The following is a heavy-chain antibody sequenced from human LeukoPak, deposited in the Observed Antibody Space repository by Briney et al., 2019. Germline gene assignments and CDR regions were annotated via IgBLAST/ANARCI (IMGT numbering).Heavy chain of an antibody. D-gene: IGHD3-9*01. CDR2: IYPGDSDT. CDR3: ARRKLSYDILTGYYNNWFDP. CDR1: GYSFTSYW. V-gene: IGHV5-51*01. J-gene: IGHJ5*02. Sequence: GESLKISCKGSGYSFTSYWIGWVRQMPGKGLEWMGIIYPGDSDTRYGPSFQGQVTISADKSISTAYLQWSSLKASDTAMYYCARRKLSYDILTGYYNNWFDPWGQGTLVTVSS.